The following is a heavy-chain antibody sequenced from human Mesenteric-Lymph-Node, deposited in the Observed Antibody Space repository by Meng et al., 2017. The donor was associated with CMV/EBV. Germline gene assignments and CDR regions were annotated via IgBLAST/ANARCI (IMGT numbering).Heavy chain of an antibody. Sequence: GESLKISCKGSGYSFTSYWIGWVRQMPGKGLEWMGIIYPGDSDTRYSPSFQGQVTISADKSISTAYLQWSSLKASDTAMYYCARPGTKYYDFWSGNWYFDLWGRGTLVTVSS. J-gene: IGHJ2*01. CDR1: GYSFTSYW. D-gene: IGHD3-3*01. CDR3: ARPGTKYYDFWSGNWYFDL. CDR2: IYPGDSDT. V-gene: IGHV5-51*01.